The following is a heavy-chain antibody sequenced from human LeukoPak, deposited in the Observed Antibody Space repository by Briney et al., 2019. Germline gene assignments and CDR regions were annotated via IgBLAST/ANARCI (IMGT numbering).Heavy chain of an antibody. CDR2: IYHSGST. J-gene: IGHJ5*02. V-gene: IGHV4-38-2*01. Sequence: SETLSLTCAVSGYSISSGYYWGWIRQPPGKGLERIGSIYHSGSTYYNPSLKSRVTISVDASKNQFSLKLSSVTAADTAVYYCARPIAARPHWFDPWGQGTLVTVSS. CDR3: ARPIAARPHWFDP. CDR1: GYSISSGYY. D-gene: IGHD6-6*01.